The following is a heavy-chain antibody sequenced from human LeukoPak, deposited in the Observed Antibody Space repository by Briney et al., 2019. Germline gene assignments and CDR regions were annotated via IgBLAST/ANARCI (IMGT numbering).Heavy chain of an antibody. J-gene: IGHJ6*02. V-gene: IGHV1-2*02. CDR3: ARGYCSGDSCRYYYVMDV. D-gene: IGHD2-15*01. Sequence: ASVKVSCKAPGYTFTGSYMHWVRQAPGQGLEWMGWINPNSGGTNYAQKFQGRVTMTRGTSISTAYMEVSRLRSDDTAVYYCARGYCSGDSCRYYYVMDVWGQGTTVTVSS. CDR1: GYTFTGSY. CDR2: INPNSGGT.